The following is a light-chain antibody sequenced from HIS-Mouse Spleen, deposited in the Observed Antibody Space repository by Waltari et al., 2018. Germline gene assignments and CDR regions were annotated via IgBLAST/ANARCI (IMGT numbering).Light chain of an antibody. CDR3: AAWDDSLSGWV. Sequence: QSVLTQPPSASGTPGQRVTISCSGSSSHLGSNSVYWYQHLPGTAPKPLLYRNNQRAARVPDRSSGSKSGTSASLAISGLRSEDEADYYCAAWDDSLSGWVFGGGTKLTVL. V-gene: IGLV1-47*01. CDR1: SSHLGSNS. CDR2: RNN. J-gene: IGLJ3*02.